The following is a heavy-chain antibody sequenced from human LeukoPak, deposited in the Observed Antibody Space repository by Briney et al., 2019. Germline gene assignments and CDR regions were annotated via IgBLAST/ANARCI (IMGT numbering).Heavy chain of an antibody. V-gene: IGHV3-23*01. CDR1: GFTFSSYA. D-gene: IGHD2-21*01. CDR2: ISGSGGNT. Sequence: GESLRLSCAASGFTFSSYAMSWVRQAPGKGLEWVSGISGSGGNTFYADSMKGRFTISRDNSKNTLYLQMNSLRAEDTAVYYCAKENGAAVISHFDYWGQGTLVTVSS. J-gene: IGHJ4*02. CDR3: AKENGAAVISHFDY.